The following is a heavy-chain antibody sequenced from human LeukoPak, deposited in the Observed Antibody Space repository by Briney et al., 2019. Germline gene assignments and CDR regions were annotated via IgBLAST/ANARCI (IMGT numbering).Heavy chain of an antibody. CDR3: ARHGWDYPSGTYYTFDP. CDR1: GGSFSGFH. J-gene: IGHJ5*02. Sequence: TSETLSLTCAVYGGSFSGFHWSWIRQSPGKGLQWIGEISHDESANYNPSLKSRVTISVDTSKNQFSLKLRSVTAADTAVYYCARHGWDYPSGTYYTFDPWGQGTLVTVSS. D-gene: IGHD3-10*01. CDR2: ISHDESA. V-gene: IGHV4-34*01.